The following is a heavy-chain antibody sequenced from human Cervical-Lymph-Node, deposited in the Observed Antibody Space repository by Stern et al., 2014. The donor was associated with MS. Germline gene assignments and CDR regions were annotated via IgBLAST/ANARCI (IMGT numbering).Heavy chain of an antibody. Sequence: EVQLVESGGGLVQPGGSLRLSCAASGFTFSSSAMSWVRQAPGKGLEWVSAIGGSGDSTYYADSVKGRFSISRDNSKNTLYLQMNSLRAEDTAIYYCAKAYSSIDYWGQGTLVTVSS. CDR1: GFTFSSSA. J-gene: IGHJ4*02. CDR2: IGGSGDST. V-gene: IGHV3-23*04. D-gene: IGHD6-13*01. CDR3: AKAYSSIDY.